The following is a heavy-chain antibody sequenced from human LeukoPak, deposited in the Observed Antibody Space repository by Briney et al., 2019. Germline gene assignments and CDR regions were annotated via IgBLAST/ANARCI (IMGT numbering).Heavy chain of an antibody. CDR1: GFTFSSYS. CDR3: ARVVTMIVVGAFDI. Sequence: GGSLRLSCAASGFTFSSYSMNWVRQAPGKGLEWVSSISSSSSYIYYADSVKGRFTISRDNSKNTLYLQMNSLRAEDTAVYYCARVVTMIVVGAFDIWGQGTMVTVSS. CDR2: ISSSSSYI. D-gene: IGHD3-22*01. V-gene: IGHV3-21*01. J-gene: IGHJ3*02.